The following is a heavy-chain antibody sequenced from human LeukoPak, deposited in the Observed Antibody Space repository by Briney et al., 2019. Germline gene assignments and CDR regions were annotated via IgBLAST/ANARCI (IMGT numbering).Heavy chain of an antibody. CDR2: IYHSGST. V-gene: IGHV4-30-2*01. Sequence: SQTLSLTCAVSGGSISRGGYSWSWIRQPPGKGLEWIGYIYHSGSTNYTPSLKSRVTMSVDTSKNQFSLKLSSVTAADTAVYYCARAPSIVGAYSYFDYWGQGTLVTVSS. D-gene: IGHD1-26*01. CDR3: ARAPSIVGAYSYFDY. J-gene: IGHJ4*02. CDR1: GGSISRGGYS.